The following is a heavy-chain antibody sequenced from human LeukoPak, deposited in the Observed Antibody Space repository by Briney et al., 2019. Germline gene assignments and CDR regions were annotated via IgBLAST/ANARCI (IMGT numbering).Heavy chain of an antibody. CDR3: ARESVSTGLYVGAGF. Sequence: PGGSLRLSCEASGFTFTNYNMNWVRQAPGKGLEWVSYISSSSDTIYYADSVKGRFTISRDNAKNSLYLQMNSLRDEDTAVYYCARESVSTGLYVGAGFWGQGTLVTVSS. D-gene: IGHD6-19*01. CDR2: ISSSSDTI. J-gene: IGHJ4*02. CDR1: GFTFTNYN. V-gene: IGHV3-48*02.